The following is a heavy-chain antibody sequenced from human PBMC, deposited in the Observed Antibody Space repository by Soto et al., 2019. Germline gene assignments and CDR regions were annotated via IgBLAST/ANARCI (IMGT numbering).Heavy chain of an antibody. D-gene: IGHD4-17*01. Sequence: EVQLVESGGGLVQPGGSLKVSCVVSGFTLSTYTMNWVRQAPGKGLEWVSHDGDGGTILYANSVNGRFTVSRDNAKNSLYLQMNILRDGDTAVYYCAGQGPYGDHDLWGQGTLVTVSS. CDR2: DGDGGTI. V-gene: IGHV3-48*02. J-gene: IGHJ5*02. CDR3: AGQGPYGDHDL. CDR1: GFTLSTYT.